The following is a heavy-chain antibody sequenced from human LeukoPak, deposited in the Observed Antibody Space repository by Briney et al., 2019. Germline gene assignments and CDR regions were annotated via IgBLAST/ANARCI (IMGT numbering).Heavy chain of an antibody. Sequence: ASVKVSCKASGYTFTSYGINWVRQATGQGLEWMGWMNPNSGNTGYAQKFQGRVTMTRNTSISTAYMELSSLRSEDTAVYYCARGRGGIVGATSYYYMDVWGKGTTVTVSS. CDR2: MNPNSGNT. D-gene: IGHD1-26*01. CDR3: ARGRGGIVGATSYYYMDV. J-gene: IGHJ6*03. V-gene: IGHV1-8*01. CDR1: GYTFTSYG.